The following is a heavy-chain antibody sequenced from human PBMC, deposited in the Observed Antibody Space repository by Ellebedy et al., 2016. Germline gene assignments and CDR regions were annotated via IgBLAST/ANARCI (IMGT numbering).Heavy chain of an antibody. J-gene: IGHJ4*02. CDR3: ARGGYYDSNGYFRVDY. CDR2: ISYDGSYK. CDR1: GFTFSSYG. V-gene: IGHV3-30*03. D-gene: IGHD3-22*01. Sequence: GESLKISXAASGFTFSSYGMHWVRQAPGKGLEWVAFISYDGSYKFYADSVKGRFTISRDNSKTTLYLQMNSLRAEDTAVYYCARGGYYDSNGYFRVDYWGQGTLVTVSS.